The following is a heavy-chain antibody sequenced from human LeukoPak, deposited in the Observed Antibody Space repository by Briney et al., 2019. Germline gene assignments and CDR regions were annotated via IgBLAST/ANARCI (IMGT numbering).Heavy chain of an antibody. V-gene: IGHV4-30-4*08. CDR2: IYYSGST. D-gene: IGHD2-2*01. CDR3: AREAYCSSTSCYPGWFDP. J-gene: IGHJ5*02. CDR1: GGSISSGDYY. Sequence: SETLSLTCTVSGGSISSGDYYWSWIRQPPGKGLEWIGYIYYSGSTYYNPSLKSRVTISVDTSKNQFSLKLSSVTAADTAVYYCAREAYCSSTSCYPGWFDPWGQGTLVTVSS.